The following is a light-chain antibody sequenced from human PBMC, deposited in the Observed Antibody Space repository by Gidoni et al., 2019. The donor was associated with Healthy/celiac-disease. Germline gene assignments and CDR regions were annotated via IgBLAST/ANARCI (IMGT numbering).Light chain of an antibody. V-gene: IGLV2-14*01. CDR2: EVS. J-gene: IGLJ2*01. CDR1: SSDVGGYNY. CDR3: SSYTSSSTLHVV. Sequence: QSALTQPASVSGSPGQSLTISCTGTSSDVGGYNYVSWYQQHPGKAPKLMIYEVSNRPSGVPDRFSGSKAGNTASLTISGLQAEDEADYYCSSYTSSSTLHVVFGGGTKLTVL.